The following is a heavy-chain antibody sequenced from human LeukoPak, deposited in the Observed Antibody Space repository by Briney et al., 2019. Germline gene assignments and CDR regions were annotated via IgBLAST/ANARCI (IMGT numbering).Heavy chain of an antibody. D-gene: IGHD4-23*01. V-gene: IGHV3-74*01. J-gene: IGHJ4*02. CDR1: GFPFSSYW. CDR3: ARGRPHGNDY. Sequence: GGSLRLSCVASGFPFSSYWMTWVRQAPGKGLVWVSRIASDGSSTTYADSVKGRFSISRDNAKNTLYLQMNSLRVEDTAVYYCARGRPHGNDYWGQGTLVTVSS. CDR2: IASDGSST.